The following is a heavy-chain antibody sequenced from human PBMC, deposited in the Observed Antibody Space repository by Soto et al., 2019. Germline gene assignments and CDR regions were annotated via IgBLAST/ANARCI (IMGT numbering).Heavy chain of an antibody. CDR1: GDSMTSSNW. Sequence: SETLSLTCTVSGDSMTSSNWWNWVRQPPGKGLEWIGEAHHSGRTNYNPSLRSRVTISVDKSQNHFSLQLTSVTAADTAVYYCARSDRRNYYLGAFDIWGQGTMVTVSS. CDR3: ARSDRRNYYLGAFDI. J-gene: IGHJ3*02. D-gene: IGHD3-22*01. V-gene: IGHV4-4*02. CDR2: AHHSGRT.